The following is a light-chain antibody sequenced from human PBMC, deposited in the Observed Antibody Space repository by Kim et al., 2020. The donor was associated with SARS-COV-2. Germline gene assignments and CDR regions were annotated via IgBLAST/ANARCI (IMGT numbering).Light chain of an antibody. Sequence: AHVGDGVTVTCQASKGISNYINWYQQKPEKVPKVLIYDVSNLETGVPSRFSGSGSGTDFTFTISSLQPEDVATYYCQQNNKLPITFGQGTRLEIK. CDR1: KGISNY. V-gene: IGKV1-33*01. CDR3: QQNNKLPIT. CDR2: DVS. J-gene: IGKJ5*01.